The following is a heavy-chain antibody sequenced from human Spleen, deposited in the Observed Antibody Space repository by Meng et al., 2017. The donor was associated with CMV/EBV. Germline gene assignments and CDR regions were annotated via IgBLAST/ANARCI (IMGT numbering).Heavy chain of an antibody. D-gene: IGHD2-2*01. CDR3: ARGGDCSSTSCYWEVDY. Sequence: GGSLRLSCAASGLIFSNYEMNWVRQAPGKGLEWISYISSSGNTKEYADSVRGRFTISRDNAKNSVHLEMNSLRAEDTAVYYCARGGDCSSTSCYWEVDYWGQGTLVTVSS. CDR1: GLIFSNYE. CDR2: ISSSGNTK. V-gene: IGHV3-48*03. J-gene: IGHJ4*02.